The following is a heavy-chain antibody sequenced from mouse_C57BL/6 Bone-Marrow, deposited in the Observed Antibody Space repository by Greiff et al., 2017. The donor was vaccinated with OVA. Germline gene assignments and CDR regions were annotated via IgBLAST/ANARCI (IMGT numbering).Heavy chain of an antibody. CDR3: AREGSNYCFFAY. D-gene: IGHD2-5*01. Sequence: EVKLMESGGGLVKPGGSLKLSCAASGFTFSSYAMSWVRQTPEKRLEWVATISDGGSYTYYPHNVKGRFTISRDNAKNNLYLQMGHLKSEDTAMYYCAREGSNYCFFAYWGQGTLVTVSA. V-gene: IGHV5-4*01. J-gene: IGHJ3*01. CDR2: ISDGGSYT. CDR1: GFTFSSYA.